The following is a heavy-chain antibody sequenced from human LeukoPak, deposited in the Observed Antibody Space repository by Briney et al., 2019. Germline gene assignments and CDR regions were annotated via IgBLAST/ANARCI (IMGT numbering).Heavy chain of an antibody. CDR3: ASAQYYYDSSGFDF. D-gene: IGHD3-22*01. Sequence: GGSLRLSCAASGFTFSSYSMTWVRQAPGKGLEWVSSISSSSSNIYYADSVKGRFTISRDNSKNTLYLQMNSLRAEDTAVYYCASAQYYYDSSGFDFWGQGTLVTVSS. CDR1: GFTFSSYS. V-gene: IGHV3-21*04. J-gene: IGHJ4*02. CDR2: ISSSSSNI.